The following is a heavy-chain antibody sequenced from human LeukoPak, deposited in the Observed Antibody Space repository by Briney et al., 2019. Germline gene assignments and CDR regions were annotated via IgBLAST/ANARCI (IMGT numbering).Heavy chain of an antibody. CDR3: ARDMGIAALRAEYFQH. D-gene: IGHD6-13*01. V-gene: IGHV3-30-3*01. J-gene: IGHJ1*01. Sequence: SLTLSCAASGFTFSSYAMHWVRQAPGKGLEWVAVISYDGSNKYYADSVKGRFTISRDNSKNTLYLQMNSLRAEDTAVYYCARDMGIAALRAEYFQHWGQGTLVIFSS. CDR1: GFTFSSYA. CDR2: ISYDGSNK.